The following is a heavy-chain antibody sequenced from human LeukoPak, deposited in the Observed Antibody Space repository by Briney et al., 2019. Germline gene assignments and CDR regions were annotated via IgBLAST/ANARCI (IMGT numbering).Heavy chain of an antibody. V-gene: IGHV3-23*01. CDR2: ITGSGGST. Sequence: GGSLRLSCAASGFTFSSHAMGWVRQAPGKGLEWVSSITGSGGSTYYGDSVKGRFTIARDNSKNTLYLQMNSLRAEDTAVYYCAKDGGGDLESLPPMDVWGQGTTVTVSS. CDR3: AKDGGGDLESLPPMDV. J-gene: IGHJ6*02. D-gene: IGHD3-3*01. CDR1: GFTFSSHA.